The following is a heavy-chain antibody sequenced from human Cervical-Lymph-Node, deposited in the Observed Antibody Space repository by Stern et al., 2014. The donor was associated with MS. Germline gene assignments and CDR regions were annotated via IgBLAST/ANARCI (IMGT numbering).Heavy chain of an antibody. Sequence: EDQLVESGGGVVRPGRSLRLSCAASGFTFEDYGMSWVRQAPGEGLGWVAAINWNGGSTVYAGSVQGRFTISRDNAKNSLYLQMNSLRAEDTALYHCARAFCTGGVCYSFPFYGMDVWGQGTTVTVSS. CDR3: ARAFCTGGVCYSFPFYGMDV. J-gene: IGHJ6*02. D-gene: IGHD2-8*02. V-gene: IGHV3-20*01. CDR2: INWNGGST. CDR1: GFTFEDYG.